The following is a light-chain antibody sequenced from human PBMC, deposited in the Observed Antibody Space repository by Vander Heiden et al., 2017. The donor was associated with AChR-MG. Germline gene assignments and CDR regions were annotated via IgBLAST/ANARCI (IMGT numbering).Light chain of an antibody. CDR1: SSNIGAGYD. J-gene: IGLJ2*01. V-gene: IGLV1-40*01. CDR2: GNS. Sequence: QSVLTQPPSVSGAPGQRVTISCTGRSSNIGAGYDVHWYQQLPGTAPKLLIYGNSNRPSGVPDRFSGSKSGTSASLAITGLQAEDEADDYCQSYDSSLSDGVFGGGTKLTVL. CDR3: QSYDSSLSDGV.